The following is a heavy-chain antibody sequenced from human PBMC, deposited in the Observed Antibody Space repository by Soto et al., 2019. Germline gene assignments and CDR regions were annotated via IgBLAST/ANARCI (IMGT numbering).Heavy chain of an antibody. CDR2: LNPNRGNA. J-gene: IGHJ4*02. CDR3: ARARGTITTSDY. D-gene: IGHD3-22*01. CDR1: GYTFTSYD. Sequence: GASVKVSCKASGYTFTSYDINWVRQATGQGLEWMAWLNPNRGNAGYAQKFQGRITVTMDASRATAYMELSSLRSEDTAVYFCARARGTITTSDYWGQGSPVTGSS. V-gene: IGHV1-8*01.